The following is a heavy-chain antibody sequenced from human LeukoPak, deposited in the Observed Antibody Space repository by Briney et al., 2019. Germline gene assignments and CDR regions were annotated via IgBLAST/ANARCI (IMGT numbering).Heavy chain of an antibody. D-gene: IGHD3-9*01. CDR2: LSAYNGNT. Sequence: ASVTVSCKASRYTFTSYGISWVRQAPGQGLEWMGWLSAYNGNTNYAQKLQGRVTMTTDTSTSTAYMELRSLRSDDTDVYYCAREGLRYFDWAQFDYWGEGTLVTVSS. CDR1: RYTFTSYG. V-gene: IGHV1-18*01. J-gene: IGHJ4*02. CDR3: AREGLRYFDWAQFDY.